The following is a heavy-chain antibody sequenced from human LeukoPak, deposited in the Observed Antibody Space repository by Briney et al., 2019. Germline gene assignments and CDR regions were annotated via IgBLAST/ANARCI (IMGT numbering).Heavy chain of an antibody. CDR3: ARIAESIAARKGWFDP. V-gene: IGHV4-59*01. D-gene: IGHD6-6*01. Sequence: SETLSLTCTVSGGSISSYYWSWIRQPPGKGLEWIGYIYYSGSTNYNPSLKSRVTISVDTSKNQFSLKLSSVTAADTAVYYCARIAESIAARKGWFDPWGQGTLVTVSS. CDR2: IYYSGST. CDR1: GGSISSYY. J-gene: IGHJ5*02.